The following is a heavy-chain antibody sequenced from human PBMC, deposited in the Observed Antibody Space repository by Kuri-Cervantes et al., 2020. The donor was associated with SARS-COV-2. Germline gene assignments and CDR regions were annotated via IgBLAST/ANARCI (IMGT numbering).Heavy chain of an antibody. V-gene: IGHV1-2*04. Sequence: ASVKVSCKASGYTFTGYYMHWVRQAPGQGLEWMGWINPNSGGTNYAQNFQGWVIMTRDTSISTAYMELSRLRSDDTAVYYCARGMVRGIIQYYYYAMDVWGQGTTVTVSS. D-gene: IGHD3-10*01. CDR3: ARGMVRGIIQYYYYAMDV. J-gene: IGHJ6*02. CDR2: INPNSGGT. CDR1: GYTFTGYY.